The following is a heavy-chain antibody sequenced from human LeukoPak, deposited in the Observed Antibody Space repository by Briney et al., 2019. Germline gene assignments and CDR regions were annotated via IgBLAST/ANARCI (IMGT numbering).Heavy chain of an antibody. CDR1: GGSFSGYY. D-gene: IGHD3-10*01. V-gene: IGHV4-34*01. CDR3: ARGRGYYYGSGSYYPPFDY. CDR2: INHSGST. Sequence: SETLSLTCAVYGGSFSGYYWSWIRQPPGKGLEWIGEINHSGSTNYNPSLKSRVTISVDTSKTQFSLKLSSVTAADTAVYYCARGRGYYYGSGSYYPPFDYWGQGTLVTVSS. J-gene: IGHJ4*02.